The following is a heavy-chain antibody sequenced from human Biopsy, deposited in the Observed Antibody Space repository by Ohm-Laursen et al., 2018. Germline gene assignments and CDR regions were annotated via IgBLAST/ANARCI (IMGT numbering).Heavy chain of an antibody. D-gene: IGHD1-1*01. CDR3: AADINVWNVNY. J-gene: IGHJ4*02. V-gene: IGHV1-24*01. CDR2: FAPENGKT. Sequence: EASVKVSCKFSGYTLTELSMHWVRQAPGKGLEWMGGFAPENGKTVYAQNFQARVSMTEDTSTDTAYMELRSLRSEDTAVYYCAADINVWNVNYWGQGTQVTVSS. CDR1: GYTLTELS.